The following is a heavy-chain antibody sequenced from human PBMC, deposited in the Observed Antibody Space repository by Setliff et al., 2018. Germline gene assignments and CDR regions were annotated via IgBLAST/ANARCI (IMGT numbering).Heavy chain of an antibody. CDR2: TIPLLPLP. CDR1: GGTLSTLA. Sequence: SVKVSCKASGGTLSTLAITWVRHAPGQGLEWMGGTIPLLPLPNYAVKFQCIVTITADKSTTTAYMELTSLTSEDTSVYYCAKNAITGTTKKYYYYLDVCGQGTTVTVSS. D-gene: IGHD1-7*01. J-gene: IGHJ6*03. CDR3: AKNAITGTTKKYYYYLDV. V-gene: IGHV1-69*10.